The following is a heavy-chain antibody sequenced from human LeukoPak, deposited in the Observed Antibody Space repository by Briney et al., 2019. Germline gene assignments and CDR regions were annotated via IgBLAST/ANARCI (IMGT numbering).Heavy chain of an antibody. CDR1: GYTFTSYA. Sequence: ASVKVSCKASGYTFTSYAMHWVRQAPGQGLEWMGWITPSGGTNYPQKFQGRVAITRDTSITTAYMNLSRLTSDDTAVYYCARDRYGDGFAHFDYWGQGALVTVSS. CDR2: ITPSGGT. CDR3: ARDRYGDGFAHFDY. V-gene: IGHV1-2*02. J-gene: IGHJ4*02. D-gene: IGHD5-24*01.